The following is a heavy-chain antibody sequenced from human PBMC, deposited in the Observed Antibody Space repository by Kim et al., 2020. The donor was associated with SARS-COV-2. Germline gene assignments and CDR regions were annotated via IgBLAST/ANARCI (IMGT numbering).Heavy chain of an antibody. V-gene: IGHV4-39*01. CDR1: GDSISSSDYY. J-gene: IGHJ5*02. CDR3: AIHRQLWGVNNWFDP. D-gene: IGHD3-10*01. Sequence: SETLSLTCTVSGDSISSSDYYWGWLRQPPGKGLEWIASVDDGGRTYYNPSLESRVTKSVDPSKNQFSLKLYSITAADTAIYYCAIHRQLWGVNNWFDPWG. CDR2: VDDGGRT.